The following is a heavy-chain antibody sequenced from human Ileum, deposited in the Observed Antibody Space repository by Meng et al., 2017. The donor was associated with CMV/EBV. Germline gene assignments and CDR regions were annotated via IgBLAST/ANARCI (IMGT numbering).Heavy chain of an antibody. CDR1: GNIVTGYY. D-gene: IGHD7-27*01. CDR3: ARENWVYDY. J-gene: IGHJ4*02. V-gene: IGHV1-2*02. Sequence: QPGASVNVSWKASGNIVTGYYMHWVRQAPGKGLEWVGCINLNSGVIDFAQKFQGRITLTRDTSITTAYMELTRLIYDDTAVYYCARENWVYDYWGQGTLVTVSS. CDR2: INLNSGVI.